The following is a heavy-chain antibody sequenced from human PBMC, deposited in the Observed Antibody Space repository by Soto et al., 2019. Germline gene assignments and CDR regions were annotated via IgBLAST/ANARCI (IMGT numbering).Heavy chain of an antibody. Sequence: CTVSRGCISTRGGDGGWKQKPPGKGLEWIGTIYYSVTSYHNPSPKIRVTIAVDTSKNQISLTLNSVTDADTAVYYCASRLGGLYSRNDRYYSAYLAQRTLVPVSS. V-gene: IGHV4-39*01. CDR2: IYYSVTS. CDR1: RGCISTRGGD. J-gene: IGHJ4*02. CDR3: ASRLGGLYSRNDRYYSAY. D-gene: IGHD5-12*01.